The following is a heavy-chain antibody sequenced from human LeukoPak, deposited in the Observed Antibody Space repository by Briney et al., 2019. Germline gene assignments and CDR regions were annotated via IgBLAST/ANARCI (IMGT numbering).Heavy chain of an antibody. V-gene: IGHV3-21*01. Sequence: SGGSLRLSCAASGFTFSSYSMNWVRQAPGKGLEWFSSISSSSSYIYYADSVKGRFTISRDNAKNSLYLQMNSLRAEDTAVYYCARDSSSGVSYFDYWGQGTLVTVSS. J-gene: IGHJ4*02. D-gene: IGHD1-26*01. CDR2: ISSSSSYI. CDR3: ARDSSSGVSYFDY. CDR1: GFTFSSYS.